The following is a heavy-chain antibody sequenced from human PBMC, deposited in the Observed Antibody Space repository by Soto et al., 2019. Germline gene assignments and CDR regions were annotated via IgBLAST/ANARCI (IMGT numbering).Heavy chain of an antibody. CDR3: ARDRVVEAATTYYYYMDV. Sequence: GGSLRLSCAASGFTFSSYWMHWVRQAPEKGLVWVSRINSDGSDTSYADSVKGRFTISRDNVKNTLYLQMNSLRAEDTAVYYCARDRVVEAATTYYYYMDVWGKGSTVTVSS. CDR2: INSDGSDT. V-gene: IGHV3-74*01. CDR1: GFTFSSYW. D-gene: IGHD2-15*01. J-gene: IGHJ6*03.